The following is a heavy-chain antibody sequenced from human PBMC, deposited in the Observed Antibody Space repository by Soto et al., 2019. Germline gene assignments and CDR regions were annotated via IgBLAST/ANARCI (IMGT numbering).Heavy chain of an antibody. V-gene: IGHV3-23*01. J-gene: IGHJ3*02. Sequence: GGSLRLSCAASGFTFRSYAMSWVRQAPGKGLEWVSGISGSGISTHYADSVKGRFTVSRDNSKNTLFLQMNSLRAEDTAVYFCAKGDCSGGSCYFSDFDIWGQGTMVTVSS. CDR1: GFTFRSYA. CDR3: AKGDCSGGSCYFSDFDI. D-gene: IGHD2-15*01. CDR2: ISGSGIST.